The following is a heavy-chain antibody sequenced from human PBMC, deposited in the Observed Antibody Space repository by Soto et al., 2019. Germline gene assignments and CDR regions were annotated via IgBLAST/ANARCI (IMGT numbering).Heavy chain of an antibody. D-gene: IGHD6-19*01. V-gene: IGHV3-48*01. J-gene: IGHJ4*02. Sequence: VQLVESGGGLVQPGGSLRLSCAASGFTFSSYSMNWVRQAPGKGLEWVSHISISSGTIYYADSVKGRFTISRDNAKNSLYLQMNSLRVEDTAVYYCARESRMADWGQGTLVTVSS. CDR1: GFTFSSYS. CDR3: ARESRMAD. CDR2: ISISSGTI.